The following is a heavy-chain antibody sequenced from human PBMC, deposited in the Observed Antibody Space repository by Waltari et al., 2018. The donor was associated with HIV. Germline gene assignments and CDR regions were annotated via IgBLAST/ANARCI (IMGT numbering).Heavy chain of an antibody. CDR1: GASILDSYY. CDR2: VHYRCKT. V-gene: IGHV4-39*02. D-gene: IGHD3-3*01. CDR3: ARHASKYDFWSATSSARHFDL. J-gene: IGHJ4*02. Sequence: HLLLQESGPASVRPSETLSLSCSVSGASILDSYYWAWLRRSPGGGLQFLSTVHYRCKTFHNPALNNRCLITLDTSTNHRFLHLASVTGSDTAIYYWARHASKYDFWSATSSARHFDLWSRGTLVTVSS.